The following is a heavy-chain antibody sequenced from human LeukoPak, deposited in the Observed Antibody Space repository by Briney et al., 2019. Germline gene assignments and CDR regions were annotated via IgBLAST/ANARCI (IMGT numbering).Heavy chain of an antibody. Sequence: SETLSLTCTVSGGSISSYYCSWIRQPAGKGLEWIGRIYTSGSTNYNPSLKSRVTMSVDTSKNQFSLKLSSVTAADTAVYYCARGGGSYYIPYYYYMDVWGKGTTVTVSS. CDR2: IYTSGST. CDR1: GGSISSYY. V-gene: IGHV4-4*07. CDR3: ARGGGSYYIPYYYYMDV. J-gene: IGHJ6*03. D-gene: IGHD1-26*01.